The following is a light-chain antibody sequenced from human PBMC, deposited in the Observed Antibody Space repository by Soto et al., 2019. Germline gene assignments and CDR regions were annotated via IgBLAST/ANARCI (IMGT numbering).Light chain of an antibody. CDR2: DYN. J-gene: IGLJ1*01. CDR3: GTWDSSLSAFYV. Sequence: QSVLTQPPSVSAAPGQKVTISCSGSSSNIGNNYVSWYQQLPGTAPKLLIYDYNKRPSGIPDRFSGSKSGTSATLGITGLQTGDEADYYCGTWDSSLSAFYVFGTGTKVTVL. V-gene: IGLV1-51*01. CDR1: SSNIGNNY.